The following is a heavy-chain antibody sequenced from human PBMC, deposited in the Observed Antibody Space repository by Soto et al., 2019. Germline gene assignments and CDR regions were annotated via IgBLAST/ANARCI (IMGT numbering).Heavy chain of an antibody. V-gene: IGHV4-59*12. D-gene: IGHD3-10*01. CDR2: INYSGST. J-gene: IGHJ5*02. Sequence: SETLSLTCAVSGWSISSYYWSWIRQPPWKELEWIGYINYSGSTNYNPSLKSRVTISVDTSKNQFSLKLSSVTAADTAVYECARFSFRSRSSKRKGFGPWGQG. CDR1: GWSISSYY. CDR3: ARFSFRSRSSKRKGFGP.